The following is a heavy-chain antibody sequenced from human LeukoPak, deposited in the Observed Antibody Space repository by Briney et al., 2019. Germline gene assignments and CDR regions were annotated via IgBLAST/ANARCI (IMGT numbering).Heavy chain of an antibody. CDR3: ARGVGATSSSL. V-gene: IGHV3-33*01. J-gene: IGHJ4*02. D-gene: IGHD1-26*01. CDR2: IWYDGSNK. Sequence: GGSLRLSCAASGSTFSSYGMHWVRQAPGKGLEWVAVIWYDGSNKYYADSVKGRFTISRDNSKNTLYLQMNSLRAEDTAVYYCARGVGATSSSLWGQGTLVTVSS. CDR1: GSTFSSYG.